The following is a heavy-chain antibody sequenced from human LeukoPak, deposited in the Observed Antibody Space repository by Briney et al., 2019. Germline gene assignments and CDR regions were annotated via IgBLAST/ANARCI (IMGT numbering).Heavy chain of an antibody. CDR3: ARAEGSGWYYYFDY. Sequence: SETLSLTCTVSGGSISSYYWSWIRQPAGKGLEWIGRIYTSGSANYNPSLKSRVTMSVDTSKNQFSLKLSSVTAADTAVYYCARAEGSGWYYYFDYWGQGTLVTVSS. CDR2: IYTSGSA. CDR1: GGSISSYY. D-gene: IGHD6-19*01. V-gene: IGHV4-4*07. J-gene: IGHJ4*02.